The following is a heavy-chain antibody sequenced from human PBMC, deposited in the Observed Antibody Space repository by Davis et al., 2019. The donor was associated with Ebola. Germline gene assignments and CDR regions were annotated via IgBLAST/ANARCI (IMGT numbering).Heavy chain of an antibody. Sequence: GGSLRLSCAASGFIFSSYEMIWVRLAPGKGLERVFYISDRGLTKYYSDSVKGSFTISRDNAENSLYLEMNSLRAEDTAVYYCAREADSGGFRFDYWGRGILVTVSS. CDR1: GFIFSSYE. J-gene: IGHJ4*02. CDR3: AREADSGGFRFDY. CDR2: ISDRGLTK. V-gene: IGHV3-48*03. D-gene: IGHD5-12*01.